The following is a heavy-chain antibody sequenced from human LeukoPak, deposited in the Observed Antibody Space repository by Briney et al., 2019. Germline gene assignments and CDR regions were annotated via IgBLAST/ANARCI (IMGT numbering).Heavy chain of an antibody. J-gene: IGHJ6*03. V-gene: IGHV4-34*01. CDR1: GGSFSGYY. CDR3: ARSIQLWLTTRYYYYMDV. CDR2: INHSGST. D-gene: IGHD5-18*01. Sequence: SETLSLTCAVYGGSFSGYYWSWIRQPPGMGLEWIGEINHSGSTNYNPSLKSRVTISVDTSKNQFSLKLSSVTAADTAVYYCARSIQLWLTTRYYYYMDVWGKGTTVTVSS.